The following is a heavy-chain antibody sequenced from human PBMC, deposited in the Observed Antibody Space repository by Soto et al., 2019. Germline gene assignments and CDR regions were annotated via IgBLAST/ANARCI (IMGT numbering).Heavy chain of an antibody. CDR3: ARGLGGVWYYYYGMDV. CDR1: GGSFSGYY. CDR2: INHSGST. J-gene: IGHJ6*02. D-gene: IGHD3-16*01. V-gene: IGHV4-34*01. Sequence: SETLSLTCAVYGGSFSGYYWSWIRQPPGKGLEWIGEINHSGSTNYNPSLKSRVTISVDTSKNQFSLKLSSVTAADTAVYYCARGLGGVWYYYYGMDVWGQGTTVTVSS.